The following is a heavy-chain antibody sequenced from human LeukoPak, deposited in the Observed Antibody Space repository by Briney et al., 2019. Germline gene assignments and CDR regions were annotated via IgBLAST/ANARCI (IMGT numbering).Heavy chain of an antibody. J-gene: IGHJ6*02. Sequence: SETLSLTCTVSGGSISTYYWSWIRQPAGKGLEWIGRMYTSGTTKYNPSLKSRVTMSVDTSNNPFSLKVSSVTDADTTVYYCARDQGSYYGVDVWGQGTTVTVSS. CDR1: GGSISTYY. CDR3: ARDQGSYYGVDV. CDR2: MYTSGTT. V-gene: IGHV4-4*07.